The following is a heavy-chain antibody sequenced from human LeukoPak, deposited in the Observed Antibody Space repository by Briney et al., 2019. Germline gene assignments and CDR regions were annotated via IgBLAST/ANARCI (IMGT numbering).Heavy chain of an antibody. CDR2: ISSSSYI. CDR3: ARGLWIFGVVIFSPFDY. D-gene: IGHD3-3*01. CDR1: GFTFSSYS. V-gene: IGHV3-21*01. Sequence: KTGGSLRLSCAASGFTFSSYSMNWVRQAPGKGLEWVSSISSSSYIYYADSVKGRFTISRDNAKNSLYLQMNSLRAEDTAVYYCARGLWIFGVVIFSPFDYWGQGTLVTVSS. J-gene: IGHJ4*02.